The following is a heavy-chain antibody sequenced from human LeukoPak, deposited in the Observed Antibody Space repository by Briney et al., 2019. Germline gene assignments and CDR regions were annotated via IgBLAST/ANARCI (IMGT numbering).Heavy chain of an antibody. CDR1: GGSISSSSYY. V-gene: IGHV4-39*07. D-gene: IGHD3-22*01. CDR3: ARDFGGYYDSSGFMGDAFDI. CDR2: IYYSGST. J-gene: IGHJ3*02. Sequence: PSETLSLTCTVSGGSISSSSYYWGWIRQPPGKGLEWIGSIYYSGSTYYNPSLKSRVTISVDTSKNQFSLKLSSVTAADTAVYYCARDFGGYYDSSGFMGDAFDIWGQGTMVTVSS.